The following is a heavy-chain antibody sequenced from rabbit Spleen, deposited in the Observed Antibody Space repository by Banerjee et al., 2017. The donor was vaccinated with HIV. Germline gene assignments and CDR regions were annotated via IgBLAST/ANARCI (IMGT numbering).Heavy chain of an antibody. CDR3: ARDTGSSFSSYGMDL. CDR1: GIDFTKYY. CDR2: IYGARGST. V-gene: IGHV1S45*01. J-gene: IGHJ6*01. D-gene: IGHD8-1*01. Sequence: QEQLTETGGGLVQPGGSLTLSCKASGIDFTKYYISWVRQAPGKGLEWIGIIYGARGSTDYASWVNGRFTISKTSSTTVTLQMTSLTAADTATYFCARDTGSSFSSYGMDLWGQGTLVTVS.